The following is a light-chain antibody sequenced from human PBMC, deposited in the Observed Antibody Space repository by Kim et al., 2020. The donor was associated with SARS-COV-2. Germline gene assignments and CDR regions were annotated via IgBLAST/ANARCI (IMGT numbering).Light chain of an antibody. J-gene: IGLJ2*01. CDR3: SSYTSSNSLV. CDR2: DVT. Sequence: DYVSWYQHHPGKAPKALIYDVTERSSGVSHRFSGSKSGNTASLIISGLQAEDEADYYCSSYTSSNSLVFGGGTKVTVL. V-gene: IGLV2-14*03. CDR1: DY.